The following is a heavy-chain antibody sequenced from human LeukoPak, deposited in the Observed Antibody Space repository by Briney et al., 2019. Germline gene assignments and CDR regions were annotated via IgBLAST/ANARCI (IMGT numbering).Heavy chain of an antibody. D-gene: IGHD2/OR15-2a*01. J-gene: IGHJ5*02. CDR2: IYYSGTS. CDR3: ARDAPGSTTGAFDP. CDR1: GGSISSGGYY. V-gene: IGHV4-31*03. Sequence: SETLSLTCTVSGGSISSGGYYWSWVRQLPGEGLEWIGYIYYSGTSYYNPSLKSRVSISVDTSKNQFSLQLTSVTAADTAVYYCARDAPGSTTGAFDPWGQGTLVTVSS.